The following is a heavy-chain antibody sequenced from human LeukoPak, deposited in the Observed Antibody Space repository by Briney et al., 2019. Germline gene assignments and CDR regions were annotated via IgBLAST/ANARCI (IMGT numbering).Heavy chain of an antibody. CDR2: IYYSGST. J-gene: IGHJ4*02. CDR3: ARDSGPRFDY. V-gene: IGHV4-59*01. D-gene: IGHD6-19*01. CDR1: GGSISSYY. Sequence: SETLSLTCTVSGGSISSYYWSWIRQPPGKGLEWIGHIYYSGSTNYNPSLKSRVTISVDTSKNQFSLKVSSVTTADTAVYYCARDSGPRFDYWGQGTLVTVSS.